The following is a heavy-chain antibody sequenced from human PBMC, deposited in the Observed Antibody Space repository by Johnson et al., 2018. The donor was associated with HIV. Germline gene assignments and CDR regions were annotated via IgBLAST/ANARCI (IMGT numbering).Heavy chain of an antibody. CDR2: ISYDGSNK. D-gene: IGHD6-6*01. V-gene: IGHV3-30-3*01. J-gene: IGHJ3*02. CDR1: GFTFSSYA. CDR3: ARGGIAARIDAFDI. Sequence: QVQLVESGGGVVQPGRSLRLSCAASGFTFSSYAMHWVRQAPGKGLEWVAVISYDGSNKYYADSVKGRFTISGDNSKNTLYLQMNSLRADDTAVYYCARGGIAARIDAFDIWGQGTMVTVSS.